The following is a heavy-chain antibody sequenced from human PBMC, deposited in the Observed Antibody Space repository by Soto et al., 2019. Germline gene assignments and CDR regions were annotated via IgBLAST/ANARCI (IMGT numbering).Heavy chain of an antibody. CDR2: IYYSGST. D-gene: IGHD3-3*01. J-gene: IGHJ4*02. Sequence: QVQLQESGPGLVKPSQTLSLTCTVSGGSISSGGYYWSWIRQHPGKGLEWIGYIYYSGSTYYNPSLKSRVTISVDTSTNQFSLKLSSVTAADTAVYYCARGNEKRITIFGVVEGFDYWGQGTLVTVSS. CDR3: ARGNEKRITIFGVVEGFDY. CDR1: GGSISSGGYY. V-gene: IGHV4-31*03.